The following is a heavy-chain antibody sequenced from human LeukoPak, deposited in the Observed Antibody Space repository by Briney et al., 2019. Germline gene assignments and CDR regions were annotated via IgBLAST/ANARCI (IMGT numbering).Heavy chain of an antibody. CDR1: GGTFSSYA. V-gene: IGHV1-69*05. D-gene: IGHD6-13*01. Sequence: GSSVKVSCKASGGTFSSYAISWVRQAPGQGLEWMGRIIPIFGTANYAQKFQGRVTMTTDESTSTAYMELSSLRSEDTAVYYCAGDWEYSSSWYVSGFDPWGQGTLVTVSS. J-gene: IGHJ5*02. CDR3: AGDWEYSSSWYVSGFDP. CDR2: IIPIFGTA.